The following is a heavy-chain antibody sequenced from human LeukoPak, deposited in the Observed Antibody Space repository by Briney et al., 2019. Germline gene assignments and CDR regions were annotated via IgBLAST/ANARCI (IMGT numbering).Heavy chain of an antibody. CDR3: ARYSGSYSPTPHDAFDI. CDR1: GVSISSYY. V-gene: IGHV4-59*08. CDR2: IYYSGST. D-gene: IGHD1-26*01. Sequence: SETLSLTCTVSGVSISSYYWSWIRQPPGKGLEWIGDIYYSGSTNYNPSLKSRVTISVDTSKNQFSLKLSSVTAADTAVYYCARYSGSYSPTPHDAFDIWGQGTMVTVSS. J-gene: IGHJ3*02.